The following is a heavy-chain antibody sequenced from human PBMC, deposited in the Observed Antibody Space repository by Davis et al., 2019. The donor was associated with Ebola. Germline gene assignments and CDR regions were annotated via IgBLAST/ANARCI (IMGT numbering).Heavy chain of an antibody. Sequence: PGGSLRLSCAASGFTFSNAWMSWVRQAPGKGLEWVGRIKSKTDGGTTDYAAPVKGRFTISRDDSKNTLYLQMNSLKTEDTAVYYCTTELSSGYYSSSGGMDVWGQGTTVTVSS. CDR2: IKSKTDGGTT. D-gene: IGHD3-22*01. CDR1: GFTFSNAW. J-gene: IGHJ6*02. V-gene: IGHV3-15*01. CDR3: TTELSSGYYSSSGGMDV.